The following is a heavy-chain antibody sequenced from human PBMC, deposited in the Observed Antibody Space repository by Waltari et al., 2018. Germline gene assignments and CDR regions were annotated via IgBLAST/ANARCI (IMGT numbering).Heavy chain of an antibody. CDR2: ISGSGDNT. D-gene: IGHD3-3*01. J-gene: IGHJ4*02. CDR3: TRANFWSGYLFDF. CDR1: GFTFSIDA. V-gene: IGHV3-23*01. Sequence: EVQLLESGGGLIQPGGSLRLPCTASGFTFSIDAMNWVRQAPGKGLEWVSGISGSGDNTYYADSVKGRFTISRDNSENTVYLQMSSLRAEDTAVYYCTRANFWSGYLFDFWGQGTQVTVSS.